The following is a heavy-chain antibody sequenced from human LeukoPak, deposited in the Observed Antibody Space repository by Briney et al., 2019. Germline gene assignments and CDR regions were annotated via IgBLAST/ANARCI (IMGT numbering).Heavy chain of an antibody. CDR1: GDSVSSNSVT. CDR2: TYYRSTWYN. Sequence: SQTLSLTCAIYGDSVSSNSVTWNWIRQSPSRGLEWLGRTYYRSTWYNDYAVPVRGRITVNPDTSKNQFSLHQNSVTPEDTAVYYCARRLTQYDCFDPWGQGILVTISS. J-gene: IGHJ5*02. V-gene: IGHV6-1*01. D-gene: IGHD2-2*01. CDR3: ARRLTQYDCFDP.